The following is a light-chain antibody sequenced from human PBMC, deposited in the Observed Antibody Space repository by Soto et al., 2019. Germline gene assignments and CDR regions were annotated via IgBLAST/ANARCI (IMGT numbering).Light chain of an antibody. CDR3: QQYGSSPIT. J-gene: IGKJ5*01. CDR1: QSFSSSY. CDR2: GAS. V-gene: IGKV3-20*01. Sequence: EILLTQSQGTLSLSPGEIATLSCIASQSFSSSYLAWYQQKPGQAPRLLIYGASSRATGIPDRFSGSGSGTDFTLTISRLELEDFALYYCQQYGSSPITFGQGTRLEIK.